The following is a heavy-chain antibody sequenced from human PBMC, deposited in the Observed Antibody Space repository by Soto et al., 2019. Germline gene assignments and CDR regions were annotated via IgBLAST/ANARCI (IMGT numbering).Heavy chain of an antibody. Sequence: QVQLVQSGAEVKKPGSSVKVSCKASGGTFSSYAISWVRQAPGQWLEWMGGIIPIFGTANYAQKFQGRVTITADESTSTAYMVLNSLRSEDTAVYYCASRGAAAGRSLYYCYGMDVWGQGTTVTVSS. CDR2: IIPIFGTA. V-gene: IGHV1-69*01. CDR3: ASRGAAAGRSLYYCYGMDV. J-gene: IGHJ6*02. CDR1: GGTFSSYA. D-gene: IGHD6-13*01.